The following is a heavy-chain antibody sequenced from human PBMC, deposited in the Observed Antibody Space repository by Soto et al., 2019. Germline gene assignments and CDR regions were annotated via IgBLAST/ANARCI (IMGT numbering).Heavy chain of an antibody. D-gene: IGHD6-6*01. CDR2: TYYRSKWYN. J-gene: IGHJ4*02. CDR3: ARDRAYSSSSGYYFDY. Sequence: KQSQTLSLTCAISGDSVSSNSAAWNWIRQSPSRGLEWLGRTYYRSKWYNDYAVSVKSRITINPDTSKNQFSLQLNSVTPEDTAVYYCARDRAYSSSSGYYFDYWGQGTLVTVSS. V-gene: IGHV6-1*01. CDR1: GDSVSSNSAA.